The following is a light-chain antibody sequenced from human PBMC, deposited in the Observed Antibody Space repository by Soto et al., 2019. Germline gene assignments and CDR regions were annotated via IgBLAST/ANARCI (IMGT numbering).Light chain of an antibody. CDR3: QQYGSSPPYT. Sequence: EVVLTQSPGTLSLSPGERATLSCRDSQSVSNNYFAWYQQKPGQAPRLLTFGSSDRATGIPDRFSGSGSGTDFTLTISRLEPEDFAVYYCQQYGSSPPYTFGQGTKLEIK. CDR2: GSS. CDR1: QSVSNNY. V-gene: IGKV3-20*01. J-gene: IGKJ2*01.